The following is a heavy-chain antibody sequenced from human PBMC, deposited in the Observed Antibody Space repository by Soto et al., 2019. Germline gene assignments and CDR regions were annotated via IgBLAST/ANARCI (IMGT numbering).Heavy chain of an antibody. CDR1: GDSISSGGYS. CDR2: IYHSGST. CDR3: ARHGSGDDYMPLDWFDP. Sequence: PSETLSLTCTVSGDSISSGGYSWSWIRQPPGKGLEWIGYIYHSGSTYYNPSLKSRVTISVDTSKNQFSLKLSSVTAADTAVYYCARHGSGDDYMPLDWFDPWGQGTLVTVSS. V-gene: IGHV4-30-2*01. J-gene: IGHJ5*02. D-gene: IGHD4-4*01.